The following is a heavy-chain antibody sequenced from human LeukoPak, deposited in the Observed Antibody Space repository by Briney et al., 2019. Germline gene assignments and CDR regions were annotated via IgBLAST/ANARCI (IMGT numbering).Heavy chain of an antibody. CDR2: INPSGTWT. Sequence: ASVKVSCKASGHTFSRSYMHLVRQAPGQGLEWMGVINPSGTWTSYAQKFRGRITMTRDMSTSTDYMELRSLGFEDTAVYYCAKDNSVGDIAWWFDPWGQGTLVTVSS. CDR1: GHTFSRSY. J-gene: IGHJ5*02. V-gene: IGHV1-46*01. D-gene: IGHD1-26*01. CDR3: AKDNSVGDIAWWFDP.